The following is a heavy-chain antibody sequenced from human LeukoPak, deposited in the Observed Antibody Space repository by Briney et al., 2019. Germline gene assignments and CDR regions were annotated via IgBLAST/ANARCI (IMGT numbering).Heavy chain of an antibody. V-gene: IGHV3-23*01. CDR3: AKTTTGYSSGRYPGWPVDY. CDR2: ISGSGGST. J-gene: IGHJ4*02. D-gene: IGHD6-19*01. Sequence: GGSLRLSCAASGFTFSSYAVSWVRQAPGKGLEWVSAISGSGGSTYYADSVKGRFTISRDNSKNTLYLQMNSLSTEDTAVYYCAKTTTGYSSGRYPGWPVDYWGQGTQVTVSS. CDR1: GFTFSSYA.